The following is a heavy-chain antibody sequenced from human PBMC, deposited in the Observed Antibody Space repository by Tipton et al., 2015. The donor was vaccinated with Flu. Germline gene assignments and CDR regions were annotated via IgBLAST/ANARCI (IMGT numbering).Heavy chain of an antibody. J-gene: IGHJ5*02. CDR2: IDNDGSSV. V-gene: IGHV3-74*03. D-gene: IGHD2/OR15-2a*01. CDR3: VRDLPNSFFDP. Sequence: SLRLSCAASGFTFSSYWMHWVRQAPGKGLVWVSQIDNDGSSVSYADSVKGRFTISRDNAKNTLYLQMDSLRAEDTAMYYCVRDLPNSFFDPWGQGILVTVSS. CDR1: GFTFSSYW.